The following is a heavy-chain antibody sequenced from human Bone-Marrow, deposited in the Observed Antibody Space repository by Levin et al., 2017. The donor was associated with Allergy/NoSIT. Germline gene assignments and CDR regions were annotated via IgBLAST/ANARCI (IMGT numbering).Heavy chain of an antibody. CDR2: IKEDETEK. J-gene: IGHJ5*02. CDR1: GFTFDSYW. Sequence: GGSLRLSCAASGFTFDSYWMTWVRQAPGKGLEWVANIKEDETEKYYVDSVKGRFTISRDNAKNSLYLQMNSLRAEDTAVYYCARGPSNPSCTGGVCCNWFDPWGQGTLVTVSS. D-gene: IGHD2-8*02. V-gene: IGHV3-7*03. CDR3: ARGPSNPSCTGGVCCNWFDP.